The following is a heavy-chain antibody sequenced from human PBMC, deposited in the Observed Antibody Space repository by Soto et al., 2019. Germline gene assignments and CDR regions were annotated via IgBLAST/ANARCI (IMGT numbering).Heavy chain of an antibody. J-gene: IGHJ3*02. CDR2: ISAYNGNT. V-gene: IGHV1-18*01. CDR1: GYTFTSYG. Sequence: ASVKVSCKASGYTFTSYGISWVRQAPGQGLEWMGWISAYNGNTNYAQKLQGRVTMTTDTSTSTAYMELRSLRSDDTAVYYCARDNQDYYASSGYYPVSDAFDIWGQGTMVTVSS. D-gene: IGHD3-22*01. CDR3: ARDNQDYYASSGYYPVSDAFDI.